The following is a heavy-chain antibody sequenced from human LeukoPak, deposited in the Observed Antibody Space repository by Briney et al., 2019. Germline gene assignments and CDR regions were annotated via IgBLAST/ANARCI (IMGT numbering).Heavy chain of an antibody. Sequence: PSETLSLTCTVSGGSISRSSYYWGWIRQPPGKGLEWIGSIYYSGSTYYNPSLESRVTISVDTSKNQFSLKLSSVTAADTAVYYCARLGRATDFRAFDIWGQGTMVTVSS. CDR3: ARLGRATDFRAFDI. CDR1: GGSISRSSYY. CDR2: IYYSGST. D-gene: IGHD3-3*01. V-gene: IGHV4-39*07. J-gene: IGHJ3*02.